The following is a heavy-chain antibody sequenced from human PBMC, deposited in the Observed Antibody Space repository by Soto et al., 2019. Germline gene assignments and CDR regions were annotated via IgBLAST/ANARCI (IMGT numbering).Heavy chain of an antibody. J-gene: IGHJ4*02. Sequence: QVQLQESGPGLVKPSGTLSVTCGVSGGSIRSNKWWSWVRQPPGKGLEWIGEIYHSGSTNYNPSLKSRVTISVDKSKNQFSLKLNSVTAADTAVSYWARWGDWMQQVLWGQGTLVTVSS. CDR2: IYHSGST. V-gene: IGHV4-4*02. CDR3: ARWGDWMQQVL. D-gene: IGHD5-18*01. CDR1: GGSIRSNKW.